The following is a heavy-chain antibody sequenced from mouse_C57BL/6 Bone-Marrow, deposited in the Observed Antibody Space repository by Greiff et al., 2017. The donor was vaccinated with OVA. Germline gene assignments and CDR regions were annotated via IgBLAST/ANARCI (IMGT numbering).Heavy chain of an antibody. Sequence: QVQLKESGAELVKPGASVKMSCKASGYTFTSYWITWVKQRPGQGLEWIGDIYPGSGSTNYNEKFKSKATLTVDTSSSTAYMQLSSLTSEDSAVYYCARESNYHWYFDVWGTGTTVTVSS. D-gene: IGHD2-5*01. CDR3: ARESNYHWYFDV. CDR2: IYPGSGST. V-gene: IGHV1-55*01. CDR1: GYTFTSYW. J-gene: IGHJ1*03.